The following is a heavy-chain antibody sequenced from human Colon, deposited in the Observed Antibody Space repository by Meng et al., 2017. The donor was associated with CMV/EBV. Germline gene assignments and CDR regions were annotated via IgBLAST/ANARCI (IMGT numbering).Heavy chain of an antibody. CDR3: ARVIAAAGEDWFDP. V-gene: IGHV4-59*01. D-gene: IGHD6-13*01. CDR1: GGSISSYY. J-gene: IGHJ5*02. Sequence: SETLSLTCTVSGGSISSYYWSWIRQPPGKGLEWIGYIYYSGSTNYNPSLKSRVTISVDTSKNQFSLKLSSVTAADTAVYSCARVIAAAGEDWFDPWGQGTLVTVSS. CDR2: IYYSGST.